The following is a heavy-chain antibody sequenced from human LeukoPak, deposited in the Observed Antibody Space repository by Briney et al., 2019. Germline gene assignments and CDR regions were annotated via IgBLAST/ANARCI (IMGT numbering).Heavy chain of an antibody. J-gene: IGHJ6*02. V-gene: IGHV3-30*04. CDR1: GFTFNNYA. CDR2: ISHHAIHK. D-gene: IGHD3-10*01. Sequence: GGSLRLSCAGSGFTFNNYAVHWVRQAPGQGLEWVAVISHHAIHKYYADSVKGRFTISRDSSKNTVSLQMNSPRGEDTAVYYCTKDRSGTVQGSFGMDVWGQGTTVTVSS. CDR3: TKDRSGTVQGSFGMDV.